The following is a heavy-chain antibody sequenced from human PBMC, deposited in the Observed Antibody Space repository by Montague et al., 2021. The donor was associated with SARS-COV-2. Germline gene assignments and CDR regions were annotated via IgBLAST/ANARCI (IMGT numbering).Heavy chain of an antibody. J-gene: IGHJ4*02. Sequence: SETLSLTCIVSGSSVRSYFWSWIRQPPGKGLEWIGHIYDSGSTNXXPSLKSRVTISVDTSKNQFSLKLSAVTAADTAVYYCARENTVTTFGGPYYIDSWGQGTPVTVSA. V-gene: IGHV4-59*02. D-gene: IGHD4-17*01. CDR2: IYDSGST. CDR3: ARENTVTTFGGPYYIDS. CDR1: GSSVRSYF.